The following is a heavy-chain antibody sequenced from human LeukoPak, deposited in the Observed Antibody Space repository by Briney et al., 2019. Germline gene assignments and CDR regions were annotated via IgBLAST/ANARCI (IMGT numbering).Heavy chain of an antibody. CDR1: GYTFTDYY. J-gene: IGHJ3*01. V-gene: IGHV1-2*02. CDR2: INPTSGGT. D-gene: IGHD1/OR15-1a*01. Sequence: SVKVSCKASGYTFTDYYMQWVRQAPGQGLEKVVWINPTSGGTNYAQKFQDRVTMTRDTSNNTSYLEVSRLRSDDTAVYFCAREFRTTTWSYDAFDLWGQGTMVTVSS. CDR3: AREFRTTTWSYDAFDL.